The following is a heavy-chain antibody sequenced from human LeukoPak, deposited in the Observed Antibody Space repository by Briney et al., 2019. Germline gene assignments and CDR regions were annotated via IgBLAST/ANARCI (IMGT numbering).Heavy chain of an antibody. Sequence: PGGSLRLSCTGSGFTLSGFWMHWLRQAPGKGLMWVSRINSDGSGTSYADSVKGRFTISRDNANNTLYLQMDSLRAEDTAVYYCARDKTTSFDPWGQGTLVTVSS. CDR2: INSDGSGT. CDR1: GFTLSGFW. D-gene: IGHD4-17*01. V-gene: IGHV3-74*01. CDR3: ARDKTTSFDP. J-gene: IGHJ5*02.